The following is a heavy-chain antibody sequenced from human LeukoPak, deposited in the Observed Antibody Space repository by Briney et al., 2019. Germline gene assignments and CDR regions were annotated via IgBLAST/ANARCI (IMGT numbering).Heavy chain of an antibody. Sequence: NPGGSLRLSCAASGFTFSSYAMSWIRQPAGKGLEWIGRIYTSGSTNYNPSLKSRVTMSVDTSKNQFSLKLSSVTAADTAVYYCARDQSVVVPAAMGHYYYYMDVWGKGTTVTVSS. D-gene: IGHD2-2*01. CDR1: GFTFSSYA. CDR2: IYTSGST. CDR3: ARDQSVVVPAAMGHYYYYMDV. J-gene: IGHJ6*03. V-gene: IGHV4-4*07.